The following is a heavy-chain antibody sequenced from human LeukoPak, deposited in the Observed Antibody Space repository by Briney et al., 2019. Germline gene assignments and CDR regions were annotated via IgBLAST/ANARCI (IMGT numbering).Heavy chain of an antibody. V-gene: IGHV1-69*05. D-gene: IGHD2/OR15-2a*01. CDR2: IIPIFGTA. CDR3: ARVSPPYYYMDV. CDR1: GGTFSSYA. Sequence: SVKVSCKASGGTFSSYAISWVRQAPGQGLEWMGGIIPIFGTANYAQKFQGRVTITTDESTSTAYVELSSLRSEDTAVYYCARVSPPYYYMDVWGKGTTVTVSS. J-gene: IGHJ6*03.